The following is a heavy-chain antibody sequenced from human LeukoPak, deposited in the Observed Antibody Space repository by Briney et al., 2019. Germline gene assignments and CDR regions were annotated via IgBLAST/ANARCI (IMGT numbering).Heavy chain of an antibody. V-gene: IGHV3-74*01. J-gene: IGHJ2*01. CDR1: GFTFSSDW. Sequence: GGSLRLSCAASGFTFSSDWMHWVRQAPGKGLVWVSRINSDGSSTSYADSVKGRFTISRDNAKNTLYLQMNSLRAEDTAVYYCARTGTHWYFDLWGRGTLVTVSS. CDR2: INSDGSST. D-gene: IGHD1-1*01. CDR3: ARTGTHWYFDL.